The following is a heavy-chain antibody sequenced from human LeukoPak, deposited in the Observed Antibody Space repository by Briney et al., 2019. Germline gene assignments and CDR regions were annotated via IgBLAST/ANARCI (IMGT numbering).Heavy chain of an antibody. CDR2: IIPIFGTA. D-gene: IGHD6-19*01. Sequence: SSVKVSCKASGGTFSSYAISWVRQAPGQGLEWMGRIIPIFGTANYAQKFQGRVTITTDESTSTAYMELSSLRSEDTAVYYCARAFSCWSFHDAFDIWGQGTMVTVSS. J-gene: IGHJ3*02. CDR1: GGTFSSYA. V-gene: IGHV1-69*05. CDR3: ARAFSCWSFHDAFDI.